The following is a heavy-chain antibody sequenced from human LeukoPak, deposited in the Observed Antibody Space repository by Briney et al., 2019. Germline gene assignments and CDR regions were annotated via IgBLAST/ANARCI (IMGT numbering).Heavy chain of an antibody. CDR1: GGSFSGYY. D-gene: IGHD3-22*01. Sequence: SETLSLTCAVYGGSFSGYYWSWIRQPPGKGLEWIGEINHSGSTNYNPSLKSRVTISVDTSKNQFSLKLSSVTAADTAVYYCARRGSSGYYYGSFDYWGQGTLVTVSS. V-gene: IGHV4-34*01. CDR2: INHSGST. CDR3: ARRGSSGYYYGSFDY. J-gene: IGHJ4*02.